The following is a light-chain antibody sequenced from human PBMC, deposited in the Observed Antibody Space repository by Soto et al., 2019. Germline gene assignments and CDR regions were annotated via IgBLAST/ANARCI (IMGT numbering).Light chain of an antibody. CDR3: QQYAQRWT. J-gene: IGKJ1*01. V-gene: IGKV3-15*01. Sequence: EIAMTQSPAALSVSPGQSVTLSCRSSQNIGGNLAWYQQRPGQSPRLLIYAASDRATGVPARFSGSGSGTEFTLTIDSLQSEDFAVYYCQQYAQRWTFGQGPKVDI. CDR2: AAS. CDR1: QNIGGN.